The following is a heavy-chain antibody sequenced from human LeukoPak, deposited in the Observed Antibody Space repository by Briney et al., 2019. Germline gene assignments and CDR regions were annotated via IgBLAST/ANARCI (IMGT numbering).Heavy chain of an antibody. CDR1: GGSISSYY. Sequence: PSETLSLTCTVSGGSISSYYWSWIRQPPGKGLKWIGYIYYSGSTNYNPSLKSRVTISVDTSKNQFSLKLSSVTAADTAVYYCARSDYGGPYYFDYWGQGTLVTVSS. CDR3: ARSDYGGPYYFDY. V-gene: IGHV4-59*01. J-gene: IGHJ4*02. D-gene: IGHD4-23*01. CDR2: IYYSGST.